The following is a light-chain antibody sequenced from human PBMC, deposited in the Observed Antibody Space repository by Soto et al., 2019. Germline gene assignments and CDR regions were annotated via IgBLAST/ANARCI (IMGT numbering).Light chain of an antibody. J-gene: IGLJ2*01. CDR1: SSDVGGYNY. CDR3: SSYTSTSSVV. Sequence: QSALTQPASVSGSPGQSITISCTGTSSDVGGYNYVSWYQQHPGKVPKVLIYEVSVRPSGVSNRFSGSKSGNMASLTISGLQAEDGADYYCSSYTSTSSVVFGGGTKLTVL. V-gene: IGLV2-14*01. CDR2: EVS.